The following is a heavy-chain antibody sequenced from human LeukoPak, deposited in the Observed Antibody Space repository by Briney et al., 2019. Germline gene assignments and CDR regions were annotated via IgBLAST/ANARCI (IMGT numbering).Heavy chain of an antibody. D-gene: IGHD2-2*01. CDR2: IKQDGSEK. CDR1: GFTFSSYW. J-gene: IGHJ5*02. Sequence: GGSLRLSCAASGFTFSSYWMSSVRQAPGKGLEWVGNIKQDGSEKYYVDSVKGRFTISRDNAKNSLYLQMNSLRAEDTAVYYCARGGVVVPAAIGRRGWFDPWGQGTLVTVSS. V-gene: IGHV3-7*01. CDR3: ARGGVVVPAAIGRRGWFDP.